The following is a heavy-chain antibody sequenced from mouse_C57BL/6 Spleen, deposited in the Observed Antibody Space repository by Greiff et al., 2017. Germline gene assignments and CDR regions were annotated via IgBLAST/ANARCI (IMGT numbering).Heavy chain of an antibody. D-gene: IGHD2-4*01. V-gene: IGHV1-26*01. J-gene: IGHJ3*01. CDR2: INPNNGGT. Sequence: EVQLQQSGPELVKPGASVKISCKASGYTFTDYYMNWVKQSHGKSLEWIGDINPNNGGTSYNQKFKGKATLTVDKSSSTAYMELRSLTSEDSAVYYCARSRYYDYDGGFAYWGQGTLVTVSA. CDR3: ARSRYYDYDGGFAY. CDR1: GYTFTDYY.